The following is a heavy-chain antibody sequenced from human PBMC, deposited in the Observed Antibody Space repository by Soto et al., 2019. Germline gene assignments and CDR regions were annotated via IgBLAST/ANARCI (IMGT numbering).Heavy chain of an antibody. J-gene: IGHJ3*02. Sequence: PGGSLSLSCAASGVPVSSNYMSWVRQAPGKGLEWVSVIYSGGSTYYADSVKGRFTISRDNSKNTLYLQMNSLRAEATAVYYCARVALALGAFDIGGKGTMLPVSS. CDR1: GVPVSSNY. CDR3: ARVALALGAFDI. CDR2: IYSGGST. V-gene: IGHV3-66*01. D-gene: IGHD1-26*01.